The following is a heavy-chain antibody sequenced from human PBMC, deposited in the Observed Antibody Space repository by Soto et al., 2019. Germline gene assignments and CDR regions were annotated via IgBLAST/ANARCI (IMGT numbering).Heavy chain of an antibody. CDR2: INHSGSS. D-gene: IGHD3-9*01. V-gene: IGHV4-34*01. J-gene: IGHJ5*02. Sequence: SETLSLTCAVYGGSFSGYSWSWIRQPPGKGLEWIGEINHSGSSYYNPSLKRRVTISLDKSKNQFSLRLRSATAADAAVYYCTRQMRGPIPYFGWLSPVTSWGQGTLVTVSS. CDR3: TRQMRGPIPYFGWLSPVTS. CDR1: GGSFSGYS.